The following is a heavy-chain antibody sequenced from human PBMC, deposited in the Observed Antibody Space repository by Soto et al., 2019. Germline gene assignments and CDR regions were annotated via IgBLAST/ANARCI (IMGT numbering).Heavy chain of an antibody. J-gene: IGHJ4*02. CDR2: ANPSGRHN. CDR3: ARGGHVVVVTAALDY. V-gene: IGHV1-46*01. CDR1: GDTFTDYY. Sequence: QVQLMQSGAEVKKPGASVKVSCKASGDTFTDYYIHCVRQAPGQGLEWMGTANPSGRHNNYAQHFLGRVNMTRYTSTSTLFMELTRLTSDDTAIYYCARGGHVVVVTAALDYWGQGTLVTVSS. D-gene: IGHD2-21*02.